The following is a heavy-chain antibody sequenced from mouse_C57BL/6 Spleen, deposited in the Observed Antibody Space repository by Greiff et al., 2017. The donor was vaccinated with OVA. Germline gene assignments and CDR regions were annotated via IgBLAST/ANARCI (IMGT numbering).Heavy chain of an antibody. CDR3: ARSLLNYYGSSYAYFDY. V-gene: IGHV1-82*01. CDR1: GYAFSSSW. D-gene: IGHD1-1*01. Sequence: VQLQQSGPELVKPGASVKISCKASGYAFSSSWMNWVKQRPGKGLEWIGRIYPGDGDTNYNGKFKGKATLTADKSSSTAYMQLSSLTSEDSAVYFCARSLLNYYGSSYAYFDYWGQGTTLTVSS. J-gene: IGHJ2*01. CDR2: IYPGDGDT.